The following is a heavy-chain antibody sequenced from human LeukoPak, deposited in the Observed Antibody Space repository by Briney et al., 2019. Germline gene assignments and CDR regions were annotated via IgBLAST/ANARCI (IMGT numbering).Heavy chain of an antibody. CDR1: GGSFSGFY. Sequence: SETLSLTCAVYGGSFSGFYCTWIRQPPGEGLEWIGEILQGGSTAYTPSLKSRVTISVDTSKNQCFLKLTSVTAADTAVYYCTKGAAGPRLQDWGQGTLVTVSS. CDR2: ILQGGST. V-gene: IGHV4-34*12. CDR3: TKGAAGPRLQD. D-gene: IGHD6-6*01. J-gene: IGHJ1*01.